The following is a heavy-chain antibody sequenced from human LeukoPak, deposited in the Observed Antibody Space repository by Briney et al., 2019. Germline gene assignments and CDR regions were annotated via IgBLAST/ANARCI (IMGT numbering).Heavy chain of an antibody. CDR1: IYSFTSYW. J-gene: IGHJ6*02. CDR2: INPADSDT. V-gene: IGHV5-51*01. CDR3: ARLGDYGMDV. Sequence: GESLKISCKGYIYSFTSYWIGWVRQVPGKGLEWMGIINPADSDTRYSPSFQGQVTISTDKSISTAYLQWSSLKASDTAMYYCARLGDYGMDVWGQGTTVDVSS.